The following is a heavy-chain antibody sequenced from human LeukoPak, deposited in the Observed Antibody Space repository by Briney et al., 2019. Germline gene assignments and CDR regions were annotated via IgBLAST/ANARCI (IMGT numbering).Heavy chain of an antibody. V-gene: IGHV3-7*01. CDR1: GFTFSSYW. D-gene: IGHD5-18*01. CDR2: IKQDGSEK. CDR3: AGDTAMVHAFDI. J-gene: IGHJ3*02. Sequence: GGSLRLSCAASGFTFSSYWMSWVRQAPGKGLEWVANIKQDGSEKYYVDSVKGRFTISRDNSKNTLYLQMNSLRAEDTAVYYCAGDTAMVHAFDIWGQGTMVTVSS.